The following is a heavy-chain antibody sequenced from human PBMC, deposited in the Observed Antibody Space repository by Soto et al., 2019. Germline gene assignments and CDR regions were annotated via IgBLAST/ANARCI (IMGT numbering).Heavy chain of an antibody. CDR2: INHSGST. D-gene: IGHD7-27*01. CDR3: ASGWGRIFDY. CDR1: GGSFSGYY. J-gene: IGHJ4*02. V-gene: IGHV4-34*01. Sequence: QVQLQQWGAGLLKPSETLSLTCAVYGGSFSGYYWNWIRQPPGKGLEWLGEINHSGSTNYNPSLKXRVAISVDTSKNQFSLRMSSVSAADTAVYYCASGWGRIFDYWGQGTLVTVSS.